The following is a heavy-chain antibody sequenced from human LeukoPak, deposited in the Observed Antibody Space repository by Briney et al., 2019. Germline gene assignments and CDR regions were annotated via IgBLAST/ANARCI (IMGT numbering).Heavy chain of an antibody. Sequence: GASVKVSCKASGGTFSSYAISWVRQAPGQGLEWMGRIIPILGIANYAQKFQGRVTITADKSTSTAYMELSSLRSEGTAVYYCASPRNYCSGGSCYSGRGYAFDIWGQGTMVTVSS. CDR1: GGTFSSYA. CDR3: ASPRNYCSGGSCYSGRGYAFDI. D-gene: IGHD2-15*01. CDR2: IIPILGIA. J-gene: IGHJ3*02. V-gene: IGHV1-69*04.